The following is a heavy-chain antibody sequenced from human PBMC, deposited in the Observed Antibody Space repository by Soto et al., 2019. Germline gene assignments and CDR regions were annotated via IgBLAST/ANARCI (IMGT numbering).Heavy chain of an antibody. D-gene: IGHD2-2*01. J-gene: IGHJ4*02. CDR2: IYYSGST. CDR1: GGSISSYY. CDR3: ASSHSTSCYECYFDY. V-gene: IGHV4-59*01. Sequence: PSETLSLTCTVSGGSISSYYWSWIRQPPGKGLEWIGYIYYSGSTNYNPSLKSRVTISVDTSKNQFSLKLSSVTAADTAVYYCASSHSTSCYECYFDYWGQGTLVTAPQ.